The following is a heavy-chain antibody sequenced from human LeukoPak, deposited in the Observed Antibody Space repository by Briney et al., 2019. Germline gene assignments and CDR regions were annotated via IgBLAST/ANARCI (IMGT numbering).Heavy chain of an antibody. CDR2: ISGNSGSI. J-gene: IGHJ4*02. V-gene: IGHV3-9*01. D-gene: IGHD2-21*02. CDR1: GFSFDDYA. CDR3: AKHLLIAYCGGDCYSGLDY. Sequence: GRSLRLSCAASGFSFDDYAMHWVRQAPGKGLEWVSGISGNSGSIGYADSVKGRFTISRDNAKNSLYLQMNSLRAEDTALYYCAKHLLIAYCGGDCYSGLDYWGQGTLVTVSS.